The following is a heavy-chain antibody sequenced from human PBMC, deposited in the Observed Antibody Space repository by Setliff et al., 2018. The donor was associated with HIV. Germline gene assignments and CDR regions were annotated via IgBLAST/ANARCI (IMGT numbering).Heavy chain of an antibody. D-gene: IGHD3-22*01. CDR3: ARDHKYYYDSSGLDY. Sequence: SETLSLTCTVSGDSISSNYWTWIRQPPGKGLEYIGYVYYTGSTNYNPSLKNRVTISIDTSKNQFSLRLSSVTAADTAVYYCARDHKYYYDSSGLDYWGQGTLVTVSS. J-gene: IGHJ4*02. CDR2: VYYTGST. CDR1: GDSISSNY. V-gene: IGHV4-59*12.